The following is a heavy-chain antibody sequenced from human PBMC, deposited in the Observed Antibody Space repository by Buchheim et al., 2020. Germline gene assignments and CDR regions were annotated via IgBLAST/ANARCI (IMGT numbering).Heavy chain of an antibody. V-gene: IGHV3-7*01. CDR2: IKQDGSEK. CDR3: ARDYVRLFDY. D-gene: IGHD3-16*01. J-gene: IGHJ4*02. CDR1: GFTFSTYW. Sequence: EVQLVESGGGLVQPGGSLRLSCAASGFTFSTYWMTWVRQAPGKGLEWVASIKQDGSEKYYVDSVKGRFTISRDNAKNSLYLQMSSLRVEDAAVYYCARDYVRLFDYWGQGTL.